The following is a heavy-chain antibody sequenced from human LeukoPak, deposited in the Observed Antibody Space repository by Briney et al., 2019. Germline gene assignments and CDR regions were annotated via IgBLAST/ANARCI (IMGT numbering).Heavy chain of an antibody. J-gene: IGHJ4*02. Sequence: GGSLRLSCAASGFSFSDYYMTWLRQAPGKGLECVSYISSSEKTIYYADSVKGRFTISRDNAKNSLYLQMNSLRAEDTAVYYCASPNNMIVVVITGYWGQGTLVTVSS. CDR2: ISSSEKTI. CDR1: GFSFSDYY. CDR3: ASPNNMIVVVITGY. D-gene: IGHD3-22*01. V-gene: IGHV3-11*04.